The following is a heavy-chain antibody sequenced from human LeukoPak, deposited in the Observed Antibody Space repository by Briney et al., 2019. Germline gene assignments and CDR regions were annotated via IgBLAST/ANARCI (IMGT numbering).Heavy chain of an antibody. J-gene: IGHJ5*02. V-gene: IGHV4-34*01. CDR2: INHSGST. D-gene: IGHD6-19*01. CDR1: GGSFSGYY. CDR3: ARLIAVAAHNWFDP. Sequence: SETLSLTCAVYGGSFSGYYWSWIRQPPGKGLEWIGEINHSGSTNYNPSLKSRVTISVDTSKNQFSLKLSSVTAADTAVYYCARLIAVAAHNWFDPWGQGTLVTVSS.